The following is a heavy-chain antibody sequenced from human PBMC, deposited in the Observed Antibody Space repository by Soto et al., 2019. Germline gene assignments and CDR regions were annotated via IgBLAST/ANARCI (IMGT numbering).Heavy chain of an antibody. J-gene: IGHJ3*02. CDR1: GFTFTSSA. D-gene: IGHD6-19*01. V-gene: IGHV1-58*02. Sequence: SVKVCCKASGFTFTSSAMQWVRQARGQRLEWIGWIVVGSGNTNYAQKFQERVTITRDMSTSTAYMELSSLRSEDTAVYYCAADPRYSSGWFDAFDIWGQGTMVTVSS. CDR2: IVVGSGNT. CDR3: AADPRYSSGWFDAFDI.